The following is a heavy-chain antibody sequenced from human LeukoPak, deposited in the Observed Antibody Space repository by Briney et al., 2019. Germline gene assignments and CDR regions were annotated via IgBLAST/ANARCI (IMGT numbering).Heavy chain of an antibody. CDR3: ARERYCSGGSCYGSNWFDP. D-gene: IGHD2-15*01. J-gene: IGHJ5*02. CDR2: INPSGDST. V-gene: IGHV1-46*01. Sequence: ASVKVSCKASGYTFITYYMHWVRQAPGQGLEWMGIINPSGDSTSYAQKLQGRVTMTTDTSTSTAYMELRSLRSDDTAVYYCARERYCSGGSCYGSNWFDPWGQGTLVTVSS. CDR1: GYTFITYY.